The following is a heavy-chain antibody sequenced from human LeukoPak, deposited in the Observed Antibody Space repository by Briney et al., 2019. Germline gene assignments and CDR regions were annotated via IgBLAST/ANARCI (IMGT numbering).Heavy chain of an antibody. D-gene: IGHD6-19*01. CDR3: AKDHQRYSSGLNAFDI. J-gene: IGHJ3*02. V-gene: IGHV3-23*01. Sequence: GGSLRLSCAASGFTFSSYGMSWVRQAPGKGLEWVSAISGSGGSTYYADSVKGRFTISRDNSKNTLYLQMNSLRAEDTAVYYCAKDHQRYSSGLNAFDIWGQGTMVTVSS. CDR1: GFTFSSYG. CDR2: ISGSGGST.